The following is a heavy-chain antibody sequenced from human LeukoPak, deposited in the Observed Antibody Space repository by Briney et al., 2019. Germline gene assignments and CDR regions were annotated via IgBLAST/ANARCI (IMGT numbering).Heavy chain of an antibody. CDR3: VRASSRSPQYHWFDA. CDR1: GFTFSTYA. CDR2: VSGTGGRT. J-gene: IGHJ5*02. V-gene: IGHV3-23*01. D-gene: IGHD2-2*01. Sequence: GGSLRLSCAASGFTFSTYAMSWVRQAPGKGLEWVSVVSGTGGRTYYADSVEGRFTISRDNSKNTLYLQMNSLRAEDTALYYCVRASSRSPQYHWFDAWDQGPLVTVSS.